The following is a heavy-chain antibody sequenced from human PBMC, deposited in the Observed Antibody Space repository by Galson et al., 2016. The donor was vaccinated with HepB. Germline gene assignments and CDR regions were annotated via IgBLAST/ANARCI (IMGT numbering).Heavy chain of an antibody. J-gene: IGHJ5*02. Sequence: SLRLSCAASGFTFSIYTMNWVRQAPGKGLEWVSSISSAGGYLYYADSVEGRFTVSRDNARDTVHLEMNSLRVEDTALYYCARDLGTSTPLDPWGQGTQVTVAS. CDR1: GFTFSIYT. CDR2: ISSAGGYL. V-gene: IGHV3-21*01. D-gene: IGHD7-27*01. CDR3: ARDLGTSTPLDP.